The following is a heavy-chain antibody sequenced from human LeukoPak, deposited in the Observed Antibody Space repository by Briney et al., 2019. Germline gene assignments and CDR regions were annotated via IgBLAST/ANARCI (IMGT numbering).Heavy chain of an antibody. J-gene: IGHJ4*02. CDR3: ARDIFSGSSWYVGY. Sequence: PSETLSLTCTVSGYSISSDSYWGWVRQPPGKGLEWIGGIHHSGSTYYNPSLKSRVIISVDTSRNQLSLRLTSVTAADTAQYFCARDIFSGSSWYVGYWGQGTQVTVSS. D-gene: IGHD6-13*01. CDR2: IHHSGST. V-gene: IGHV4-38-2*02. CDR1: GYSISSDSY.